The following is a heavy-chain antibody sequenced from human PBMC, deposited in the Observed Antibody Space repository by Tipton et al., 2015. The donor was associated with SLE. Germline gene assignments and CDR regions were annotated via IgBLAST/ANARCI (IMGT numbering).Heavy chain of an antibody. J-gene: IGHJ3*02. CDR2: IYYSGST. D-gene: IGHD2-21*01. V-gene: IGHV4-59*08. CDR3: ARYRVCGGDCYYAFDI. CDR1: GGSISSYY. Sequence: TLSLTCTASGGSISSYYWSWIRQPPGKGLEWIGYIYYSGSTNYNPSLKSRVTISVDTSKNQFSLKLSSVTAADTAVYYCARYRVCGGDCYYAFDIWGQGTMVTVSS.